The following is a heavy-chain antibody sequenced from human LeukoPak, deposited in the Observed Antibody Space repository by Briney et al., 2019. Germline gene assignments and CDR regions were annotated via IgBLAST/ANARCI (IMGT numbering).Heavy chain of an antibody. D-gene: IGHD2-15*01. V-gene: IGHV1-8*03. J-gene: IGHJ3*02. CDR2: MNPNSGNT. CDR1: GYTFTSYD. Sequence: ASVKVSCKASGYTFTSYDINWVRQAPGQGLEGMGWMNPNSGNTGYAQKFQGRVTITRNTSISTAYMELSSLRSEDTAVYYCARGHIVVNDAFDIWGQGTMVTASS. CDR3: ARGHIVVNDAFDI.